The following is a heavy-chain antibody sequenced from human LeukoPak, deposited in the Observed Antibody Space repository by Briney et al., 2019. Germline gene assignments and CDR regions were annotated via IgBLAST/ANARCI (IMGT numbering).Heavy chain of an antibody. Sequence: GGSLRLSCAASGFTFSSSAMSWVRQAPGKGLEWVSTISGSGDRTYYADSVMGRFIISRDNSKNTLYLQMNSPRAEDTALYYCARAGSTGWYHFDYWGQGTLVTVSS. CDR1: GFTFSSSA. D-gene: IGHD6-19*01. J-gene: IGHJ4*02. V-gene: IGHV3-23*01. CDR2: ISGSGDRT. CDR3: ARAGSTGWYHFDY.